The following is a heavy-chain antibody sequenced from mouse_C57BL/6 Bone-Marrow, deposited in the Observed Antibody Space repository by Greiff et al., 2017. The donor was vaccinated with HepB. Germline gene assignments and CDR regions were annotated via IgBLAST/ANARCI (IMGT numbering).Heavy chain of an antibody. CDR1: GYTFTSYW. CDR2: IDPSDSET. Sequence: QVHVKQPGAELVRPGSSVKLSCKASGYTFTSYWMHWVKQRPIQGLEWIGNIDPSDSETHYNQKFKDKATLTVDKSSSTAYMQLSSLTSEDSAGYDCALERDAMDYWGQGTSVTVSS. CDR3: ALERDAMDY. J-gene: IGHJ4*01. V-gene: IGHV1-52*01.